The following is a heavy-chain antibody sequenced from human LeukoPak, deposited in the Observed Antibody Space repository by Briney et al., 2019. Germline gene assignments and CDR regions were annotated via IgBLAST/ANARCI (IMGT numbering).Heavy chain of an antibody. D-gene: IGHD3-10*01. CDR2: IYYSGST. J-gene: IGHJ5*02. Sequence: SETLSLTCTVSGGSISSNYWSWIRQPPGKGLEWIGYIYYSGSTNHNPSLKSRVIISVHTSKNQFSLNLSSVTAADTAVYYCARVSSGFANWFDPWGQGTLVTVSS. CDR3: ARVSSGFANWFDP. V-gene: IGHV4-59*01. CDR1: GGSISSNY.